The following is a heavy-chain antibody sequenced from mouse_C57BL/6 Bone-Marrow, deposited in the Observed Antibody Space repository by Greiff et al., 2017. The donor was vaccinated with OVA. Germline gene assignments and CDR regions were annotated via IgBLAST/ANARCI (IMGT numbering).Heavy chain of an antibody. D-gene: IGHD3-1*01. J-gene: IGHJ1*03. Sequence: EVQLVESGGDLVKPGGSLKLSCAASGFTFSSYGMSWVRQTPDKRLEWVATISSGGSYTYYPDSVKGRFTISRDNAKNTLYLQMSSLKSEDTAMYYCARRAPYWYFDVWGTGTTVTVSS. CDR3: ARRAPYWYFDV. V-gene: IGHV5-6*01. CDR2: ISSGGSYT. CDR1: GFTFSSYG.